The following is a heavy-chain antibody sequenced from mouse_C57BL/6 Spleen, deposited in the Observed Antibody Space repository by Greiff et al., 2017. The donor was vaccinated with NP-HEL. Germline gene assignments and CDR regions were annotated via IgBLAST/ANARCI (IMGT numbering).Heavy chain of an antibody. CDR1: GYTFTDYY. D-gene: IGHD1-1*01. V-gene: IGHV1-76*01. CDR3: ARGAGDYYGSPYFDY. Sequence: VQLQQSGAELVRPGASVKLSCKASGYTFTDYYINWVKQRPGQGLEWIARIYPGSGNTYYNEKFKGKATLTAEKSSSTAYMQLSSLTSEDSAVYVCARGAGDYYGSPYFDYWGQGTTLTVSS. J-gene: IGHJ2*01. CDR2: IYPGSGNT.